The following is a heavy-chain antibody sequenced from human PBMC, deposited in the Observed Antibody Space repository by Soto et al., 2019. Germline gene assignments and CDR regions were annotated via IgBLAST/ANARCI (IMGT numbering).Heavy chain of an antibody. J-gene: IGHJ4*02. CDR2: IYYSGST. D-gene: IGHD6-19*01. CDR1: YGSISSYY. CDR3: ARGSDNSGWYLEN. V-gene: IGHV4-59*01. Sequence: SETLSLTCAVSYGSISSYYWNWLRQPPGKGLEWTGYIYYSGSTNYNPSLKSRVTMSVDTSKKWFSLKLSSVTAADTAVYYCARGSDNSGWYLENWGRGILVTAPQ.